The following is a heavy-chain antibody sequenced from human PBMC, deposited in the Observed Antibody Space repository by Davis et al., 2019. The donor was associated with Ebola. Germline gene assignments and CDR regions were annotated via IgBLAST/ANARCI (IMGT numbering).Heavy chain of an antibody. V-gene: IGHV1-69*04. CDR1: GYTFTSYA. CDR2: IIPILGIA. J-gene: IGHJ6*02. Sequence: SVKVSCKASGYTFTSYAISWVRQAPGQGLEWMGRIIPILGIANYAQKFQGRVTITADKSTSTAYMELSSLRSEDTAVYYCARDVYSSSWSRYYGMDVWGQGTTVTVSS. D-gene: IGHD6-13*01. CDR3: ARDVYSSSWSRYYGMDV.